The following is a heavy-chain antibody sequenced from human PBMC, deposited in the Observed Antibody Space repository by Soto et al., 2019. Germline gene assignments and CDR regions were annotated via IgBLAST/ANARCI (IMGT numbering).Heavy chain of an antibody. J-gene: IGHJ1*01. CDR3: VKDESINWYSGHFRH. Sequence: EVQLVESGGGLVKPGRSLRLSCAASGFTFEDYAMHWVRQVPGKGLEWVSGINWNSGSIGYGDSVKGRFAISRDNAKNSLHLQMNSLSAEDTAFYYCVKDESINWYSGHFRHWGQGTLVTVSS. D-gene: IGHD6-13*01. CDR2: INWNSGSI. CDR1: GFTFEDYA. V-gene: IGHV3-9*01.